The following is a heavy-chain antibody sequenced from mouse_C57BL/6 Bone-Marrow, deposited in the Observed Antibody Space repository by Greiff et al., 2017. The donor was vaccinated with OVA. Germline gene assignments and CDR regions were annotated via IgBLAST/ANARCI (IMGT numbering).Heavy chain of an antibody. CDR3: ARCGITWWYFDV. D-gene: IGHD1-1*01. CDR1: GYTFTSYW. CDR2: INPSNGGT. V-gene: IGHV1-53*01. Sequence: QVQLQQSGTELVKPGASVKLSCKASGYTFTSYWMHWVKQRPGQGLEWIGNINPSNGGTNYNEKFKSKATLTVDKSSSTAYMQLSSLTSEDSAVYYCARCGITWWYFDVWGTGTTVTVSS. J-gene: IGHJ1*03.